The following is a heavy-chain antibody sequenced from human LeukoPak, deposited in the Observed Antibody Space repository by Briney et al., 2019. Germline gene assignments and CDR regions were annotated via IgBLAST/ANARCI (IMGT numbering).Heavy chain of an antibody. CDR2: IYYSGST. CDR3: AGGSQWLVFDY. Sequence: SETLSLTCTVSGGSISSYYWSWFRQPPGKGLEWIGYIYYSGSTNYNPSLKSRVTISVDTSKSQFSLKLSSVTAADTAVYYCAGGSQWLVFDYWGQGTLVTVSS. V-gene: IGHV4-59*01. D-gene: IGHD6-19*01. CDR1: GGSISSYY. J-gene: IGHJ4*02.